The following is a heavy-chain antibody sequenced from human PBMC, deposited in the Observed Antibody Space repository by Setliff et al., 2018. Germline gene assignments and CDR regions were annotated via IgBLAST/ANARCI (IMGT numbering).Heavy chain of an antibody. CDR2: IYPGDSDT. CDR3: ASSSGSSSNDAFDI. Sequence: PGESLKISCKGSGYRFSSHWIGWVRQMPGKGPEWMGIIYPGDSDTRYSPSFQGQVTISADKSISTAYQQWSSLKASDTAMYYCASSSGSSSNDAFDIWGQGTTVTVSS. D-gene: IGHD1-26*01. J-gene: IGHJ3*02. CDR1: GYRFSSHW. V-gene: IGHV5-51*01.